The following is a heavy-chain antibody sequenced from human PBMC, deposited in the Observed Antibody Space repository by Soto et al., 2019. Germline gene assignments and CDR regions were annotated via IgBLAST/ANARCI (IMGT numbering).Heavy chain of an antibody. CDR1: GGTFSSYA. V-gene: IGHV1-69*01. CDR2: IIPIFGTA. D-gene: IGHD2-15*01. Sequence: QVQLVQSGAEVKKPGSSVKVSCKASGGTFSSYAISWVRQAPGQGLEWMGGIIPIFGTANYAQKFQGRVTITADESTSTAYMELSSLRSEDTAVYYCARGTSTGVYCSGGSGYRPPLGYWCQGTMVTVSS. CDR3: ARGTSTGVYCSGGSGYRPPLGY. J-gene: IGHJ4*02.